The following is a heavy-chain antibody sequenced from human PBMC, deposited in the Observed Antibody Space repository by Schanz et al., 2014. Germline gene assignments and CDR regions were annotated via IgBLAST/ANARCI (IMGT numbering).Heavy chain of an antibody. Sequence: VQLEQSGAEVKKPGSSLKVSCKASGGTFSSFGINWVRQAPGQGLEWMGRISAYNGNTNYAQKLQGRVTMTTDTSTSTAYMELRSLRSDDTAVYYCARGGYSSGWYDRDIAHFDYWGQGTLVTVSS. D-gene: IGHD6-19*01. CDR2: ISAYNGNT. J-gene: IGHJ4*02. CDR3: ARGGYSSGWYDRDIAHFDY. CDR1: GGTFSSFG. V-gene: IGHV1-18*01.